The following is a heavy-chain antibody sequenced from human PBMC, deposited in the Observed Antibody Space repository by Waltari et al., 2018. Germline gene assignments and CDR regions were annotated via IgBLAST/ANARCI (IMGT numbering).Heavy chain of an antibody. D-gene: IGHD4-17*01. J-gene: IGHJ6*02. V-gene: IGHV4-34*01. CDR1: GESLSDYY. CDR3: ARGPMLDYGADSGHYYYGLDV. Sequence: QVQLQQWGAGLLKPSETLSLTCAVYGESLSDYYWTWIRQPPGAGLEWSGEISHGGNTHHHPASKRQVTIPVDTSKRQFSLTLGSVTAADTAVYYCARGPMLDYGADSGHYYYGLDVWGQGTTVTVSS. CDR2: ISHGGNT.